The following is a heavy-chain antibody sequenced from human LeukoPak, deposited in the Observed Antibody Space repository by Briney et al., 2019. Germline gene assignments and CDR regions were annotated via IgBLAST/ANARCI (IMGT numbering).Heavy chain of an antibody. J-gene: IGHJ4*02. CDR2: ISSSSSYI. CDR3: ARGEGSGGY. Sequence: GGSLRLSGAASGFTFSSYSMNWVRQAPGKGRMWVSSISSSSSYIYYADSVKGRFTISRDNAKNSLYLKMNSMRAEDTAVYYCARGEGSGGYWGQGTLVTVSS. CDR1: GFTFSSYS. V-gene: IGHV3-21*01. D-gene: IGHD2-15*01.